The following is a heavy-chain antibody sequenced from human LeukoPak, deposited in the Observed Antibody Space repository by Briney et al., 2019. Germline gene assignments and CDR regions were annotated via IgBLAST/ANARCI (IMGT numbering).Heavy chain of an antibody. CDR3: ARYIVSYPHDAFDI. J-gene: IGHJ3*02. CDR2: ISAYNGNT. Sequence: GASVKVSCKASGSTFTSYGISWVRQAPGQGLEWMGWISAYNGNTNYAQKLQGRVTMTTDTSTSTAYMELRSLRSDDTAVYYCARYIVSYPHDAFDIWGQGTMVTVSS. V-gene: IGHV1-18*01. D-gene: IGHD1-26*01. CDR1: GSTFTSYG.